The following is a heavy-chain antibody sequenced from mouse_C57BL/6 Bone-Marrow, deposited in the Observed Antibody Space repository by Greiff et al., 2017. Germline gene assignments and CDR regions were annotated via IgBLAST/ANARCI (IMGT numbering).Heavy chain of an antibody. J-gene: IGHJ2*01. Sequence: QVQLKQPGAELVMPGASVKLSCKASGYTFTSYWMHWVKQRPGQGLEWIGEIDPSDSYTNYNQKFKGKSTLTVDKSSSTAYMQLSSLTSEDSAVYYCARGGYCGQGTTLTVSS. D-gene: IGHD1-1*02. CDR3: ARGGY. V-gene: IGHV1-69*01. CDR1: GYTFTSYW. CDR2: IDPSDSYT.